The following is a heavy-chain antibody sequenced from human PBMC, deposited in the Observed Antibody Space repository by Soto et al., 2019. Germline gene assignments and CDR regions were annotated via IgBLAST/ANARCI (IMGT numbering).Heavy chain of an antibody. J-gene: IGHJ4*02. V-gene: IGHV3-23*01. CDR3: AKDRLPTSGQSFYFDS. CDR2: ILPDETG. CDR1: GFAFSTYA. Sequence: DVNLLQSGGGSAQPGGSLRLSCATSGFAFSTYAMTWVRQVPGRGLEWVSTILPDETGFYTVSVKGRFTISRDNFRGILYLQMNHLWVEAAAIYFCAKDRLPTSGQSFYFDSWGQGSLVTVSS. D-gene: IGHD2-15*01.